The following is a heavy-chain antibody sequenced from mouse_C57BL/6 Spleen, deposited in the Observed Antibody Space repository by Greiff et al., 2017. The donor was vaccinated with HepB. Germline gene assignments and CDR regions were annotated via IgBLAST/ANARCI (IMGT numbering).Heavy chain of an antibody. CDR1: GYAFSSSW. D-gene: IGHD2-1*01. CDR3: ARSGGNYEEGAMDY. Sequence: VKLMESGPELVKPGASVKISCKASGYAFSSSWMNWVKQRPGKGLEWIGRIYPGDGDTNYNGKFKGKATLTADKSSSTAYMQLSSLTSEDSAVYFCARSGGNYEEGAMDYWGQGTSVTVSS. J-gene: IGHJ4*01. V-gene: IGHV1-82*01. CDR2: IYPGDGDT.